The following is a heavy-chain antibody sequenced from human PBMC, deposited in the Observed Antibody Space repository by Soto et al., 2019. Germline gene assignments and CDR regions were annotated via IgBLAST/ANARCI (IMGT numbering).Heavy chain of an antibody. D-gene: IGHD2-15*01. CDR2: IYYSGST. V-gene: IGHV4-59*01. CDR3: ARDTVVAASFLGMDV. CDR1: GGSISNYY. Sequence: QVQLQESGPGLVKPSETLSLTCTVSGGSISNYYWSWIRQPPGKGLEWIGYIYYSGSTNYNPSLKSRVTISVDTSKNQFSLKLSSVTAADTAVYYCARDTVVAASFLGMDVWGQGTTVTVSS. J-gene: IGHJ6*02.